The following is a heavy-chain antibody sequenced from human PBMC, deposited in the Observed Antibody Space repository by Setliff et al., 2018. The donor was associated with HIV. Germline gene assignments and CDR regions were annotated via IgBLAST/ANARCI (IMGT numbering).Heavy chain of an antibody. J-gene: IGHJ3*02. Sequence: GASVKVSCKASGYTFTTYGISWVRQAPGQGLEWMGGIIPIARAPNYAQKFQGRVTITADKSTSTAYMELSSLRAEDTAVYYCARESPDYYGGYRNAFDIWGQGTMVTVSS. D-gene: IGHD4-17*01. CDR1: GYTFTTYG. CDR3: ARESPDYYGGYRNAFDI. CDR2: IIPIARAP. V-gene: IGHV1-69*06.